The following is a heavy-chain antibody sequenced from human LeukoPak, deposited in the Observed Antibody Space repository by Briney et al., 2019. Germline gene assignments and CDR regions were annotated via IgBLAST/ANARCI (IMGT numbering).Heavy chain of an antibody. J-gene: IGHJ4*02. Sequence: GGSLRLSCAASGFTFSDYYMTWIRQAPGKGLEWVSYISSSGSTIYYADSVKGRFTISRDNAKNSLYLQMNSLRAEDTAVYYCARARAVAAPQDYWGQGTLVTVSS. D-gene: IGHD6-19*01. CDR3: ARARAVAAPQDY. CDR1: GFTFSDYY. V-gene: IGHV3-11*01. CDR2: ISSSGSTI.